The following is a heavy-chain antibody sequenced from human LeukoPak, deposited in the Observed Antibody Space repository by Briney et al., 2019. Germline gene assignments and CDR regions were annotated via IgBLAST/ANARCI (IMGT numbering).Heavy chain of an antibody. J-gene: IGHJ4*02. V-gene: IGHV4-31*03. D-gene: IGHD2-8*01. Sequence: SETLSLTCTVSGGSINSGGYYWSWIRQNPGKGLEWIGYISDSGSTYYNPPLNSRVTISVDTSKSQFSLKLSSVTAADTAVYYCARCIRSYYFDYWGQGTLVTVSS. CDR2: ISDSGST. CDR1: GGSINSGGYY. CDR3: ARCIRSYYFDY.